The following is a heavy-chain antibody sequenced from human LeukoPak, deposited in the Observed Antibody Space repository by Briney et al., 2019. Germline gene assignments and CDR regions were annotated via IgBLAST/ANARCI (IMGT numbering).Heavy chain of an antibody. CDR3: AREETQYGGFFDY. Sequence: GGSLRLSCAASGFTFSSYNMNWVRQAPGKGPEWVSSITSSSSYIYYADSVKGRFTISRDNSKNTLYLQMNSLRAEDTAVYYCAREETQYGGFFDYWGQGTLVTVSS. V-gene: IGHV3-21*01. CDR1: GFTFSSYN. J-gene: IGHJ4*02. CDR2: ITSSSSYI. D-gene: IGHD5-12*01.